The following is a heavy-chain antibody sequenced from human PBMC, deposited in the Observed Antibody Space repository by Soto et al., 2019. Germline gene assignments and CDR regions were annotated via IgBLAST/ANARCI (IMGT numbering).Heavy chain of an antibody. J-gene: IGHJ4*02. CDR2: ISYDGSNK. CDR3: ARLDSYAY. V-gene: IGHV3-30-3*01. Sequence: GGSLKRYCAASGFTFIDYYMHWVRQAPGKGLEWVAVISYDGSNKYYADSVKGRFTISRDNSKNTLYLQMNSLRAEDTAVYYCARLDSYAYWGQGTLVTVSS. CDR1: GFTFIDYY. D-gene: IGHD3-22*01.